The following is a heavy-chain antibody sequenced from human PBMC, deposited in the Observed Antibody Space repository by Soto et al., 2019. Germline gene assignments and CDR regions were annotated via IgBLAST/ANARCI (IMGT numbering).Heavy chain of an antibody. D-gene: IGHD6-13*01. CDR1: GYSFTSYW. Sequence: GESLKISCKGSGYSFTSYWISWVRQMPGKGLEWMGRIDPSDSYTNYSPSFQGHVTISADKSISTAYLQWSSLKASDTAMYYCARLPGYSSGWYFGYYYGMDVWGQGTTVTVSS. V-gene: IGHV5-10-1*01. CDR3: ARLPGYSSGWYFGYYYGMDV. J-gene: IGHJ6*02. CDR2: IDPSDSYT.